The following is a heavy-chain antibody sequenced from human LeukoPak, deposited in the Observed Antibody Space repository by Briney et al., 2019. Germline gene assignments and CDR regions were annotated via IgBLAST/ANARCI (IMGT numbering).Heavy chain of an antibody. J-gene: IGHJ4*02. Sequence: GGSLRLSCAASGFTVSSNYMSWVRQAPGKGLEWVSAISGSGGSAYYADSVRGRFTISRDNSKNTLYLQMNSLRAEDTAVYYCAKEYYGDYGGSFDYWGQGTLVTVSS. D-gene: IGHD4-17*01. CDR3: AKEYYGDYGGSFDY. CDR1: GFTVSSNY. V-gene: IGHV3-23*01. CDR2: ISGSGGSA.